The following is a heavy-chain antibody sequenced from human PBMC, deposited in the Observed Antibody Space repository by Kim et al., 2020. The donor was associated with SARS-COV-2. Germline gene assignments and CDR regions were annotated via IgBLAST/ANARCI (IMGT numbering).Heavy chain of an antibody. CDR2: INHSGST. V-gene: IGHV4-34*01. CDR1: GGSFSGYY. CDR3: ARRLGVRGAHSV. D-gene: IGHD3-10*01. Sequence: SETLSLTCAVYGGSFSGYYWSWIRQPPGKGLEWIGEINHSGSTNYNPSLKSRVTISVDTSKNQFSLKLSSVTAADTAVYYCARRLGVRGAHSVWGQGTLVTVSS. J-gene: IGHJ4*02.